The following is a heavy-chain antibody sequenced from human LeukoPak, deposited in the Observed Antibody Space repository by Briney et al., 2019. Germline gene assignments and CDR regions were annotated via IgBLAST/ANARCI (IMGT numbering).Heavy chain of an antibody. D-gene: IGHD3-10*01. V-gene: IGHV1-2*02. J-gene: IGHJ6*03. CDR2: INPNSGGT. CDR1: GYTFTGYY. CDR3: ARESYYGSGWTDYYYMDV. Sequence: VASVKVSCKASGYTFTGYYMHWVRQAPGQGLGWMGWINPNSGGTNYAQKFQGRVTMTRDTSISTAYMELSRLRSDDTAVYYCARESYYGSGWTDYYYMDVWGKGTTVTISS.